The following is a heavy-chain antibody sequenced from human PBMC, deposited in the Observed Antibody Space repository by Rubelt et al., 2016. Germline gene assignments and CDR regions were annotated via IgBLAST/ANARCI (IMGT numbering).Heavy chain of an antibody. Sequence: QVQLQESGPGLVKPSETLSLTCSVSGGSISTYYWSWVRQSPGKGPEWIGYIYFSGRTDYNPSLKSRVTILLDTSKNQFSLRLSSVTAADTGVYYCARENDYYYYMDVWGKGTTVTVSS. CDR2: IYFSGRT. J-gene: IGHJ6*03. CDR3: ARENDYYYYMDV. CDR1: GGSISTYY. V-gene: IGHV4-59*01.